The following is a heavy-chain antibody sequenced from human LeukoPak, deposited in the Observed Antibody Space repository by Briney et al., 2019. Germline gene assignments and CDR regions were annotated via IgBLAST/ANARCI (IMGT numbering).Heavy chain of an antibody. CDR1: GYTFTSYY. CDR2: INPSGGST. V-gene: IGHV1-46*01. J-gene: IGHJ4*02. CDR3: AGEGPLSGGIVANNY. D-gene: IGHD5-12*01. Sequence: GASVKVSCKASGYTFTSYYMHWVRQAPGQGLEWMGIINPSGGSTSYAQKFQGRVTMTRDMSTSTVYMELSSLRSEDTAVYYCAGEGPLSGGIVANNYWGQGTLVTVSS.